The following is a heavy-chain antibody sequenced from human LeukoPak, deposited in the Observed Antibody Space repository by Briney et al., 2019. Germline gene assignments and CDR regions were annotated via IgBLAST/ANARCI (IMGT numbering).Heavy chain of an antibody. D-gene: IGHD2-15*01. J-gene: IGHJ3*02. CDR3: ARVNRGGAFDI. Sequence: GGSLRLSCAASGFTFSSYGMHWVRQAPGKGLEWVAVIWYDGRNKFYADSLKGRFTISRDNSKNTLYLQMNSLRAEDTAVYYCARVNRGGAFDIWGQGTLVTVS. V-gene: IGHV3-33*01. CDR1: GFTFSSYG. CDR2: IWYDGRNK.